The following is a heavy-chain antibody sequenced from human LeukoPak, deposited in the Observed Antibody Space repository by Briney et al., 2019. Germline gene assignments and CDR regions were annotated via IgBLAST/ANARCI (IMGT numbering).Heavy chain of an antibody. CDR3: ARSTGFYTTYYMDV. CDR1: GDSMGNYY. J-gene: IGHJ6*03. D-gene: IGHD3-22*01. Sequence: TSETLSLTCTVSGDSMGNYYWNRLRQPAGKGLEWIGRIRSDGTTYANPSLESAVTMSVDTSNNHISLRLSSATAADTAVYYCARSTGFYTTYYMDVWGKGTTVTVSS. CDR2: IRSDGTT. V-gene: IGHV4-4*07.